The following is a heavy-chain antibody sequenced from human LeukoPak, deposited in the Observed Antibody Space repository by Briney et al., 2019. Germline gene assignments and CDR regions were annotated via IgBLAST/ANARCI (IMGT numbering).Heavy chain of an antibody. D-gene: IGHD2-2*01. Sequence: SETLSLTCTVSGGSISSYYWSWIRQPPGKGLEWIGYIYYSGSTNYNSSLKSRVAISVDTSKNQFSLNLTSMSAADTAVYYCARRRGTRSSTSWYQGWFDPWGQGTLVSVSS. V-gene: IGHV4-59*01. CDR2: IYYSGST. J-gene: IGHJ5*02. CDR1: GGSISSYY. CDR3: ARRRGTRSSTSWYQGWFDP.